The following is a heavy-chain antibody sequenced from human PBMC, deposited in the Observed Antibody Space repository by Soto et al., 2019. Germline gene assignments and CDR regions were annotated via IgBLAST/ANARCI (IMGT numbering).Heavy chain of an antibody. J-gene: IGHJ5*02. V-gene: IGHV4-31*03. Sequence: NPSETLSLTCTVSGGSISSGGYYWSWIRQHPGKGLEWIGYIYYSGSTYFNPSLKSRLTISVDTSKNQFSLQLSSVTVADTAVYYCARAGHSSSSEGANWFDPWGQGTLVTVSS. CDR2: IYYSGST. CDR1: GGSISSGGYY. CDR3: ARAGHSSSSEGANWFDP. D-gene: IGHD6-6*01.